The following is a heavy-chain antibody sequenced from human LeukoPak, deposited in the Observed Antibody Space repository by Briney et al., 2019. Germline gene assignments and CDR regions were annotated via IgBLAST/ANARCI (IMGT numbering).Heavy chain of an antibody. Sequence: GASVKVSCKASVYTFTSYDINWVRQGPRAGLEWMGWMNPNSGNTGYAQKFQGRVTITRNTSISTAYMELSTLRSEDTAVYYCARAKGRNAKVHPNWFDPWGQGTLVTVSS. D-gene: IGHD3-10*01. J-gene: IGHJ5*02. V-gene: IGHV1-8*03. CDR3: ARAKGRNAKVHPNWFDP. CDR1: VYTFTSYD. CDR2: MNPNSGNT.